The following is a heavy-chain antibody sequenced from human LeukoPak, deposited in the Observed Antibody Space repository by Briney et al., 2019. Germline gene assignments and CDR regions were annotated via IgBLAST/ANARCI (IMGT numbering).Heavy chain of an antibody. CDR3: AKTPHTYYYYMDV. V-gene: IGHV1-69*05. D-gene: IGHD4-23*01. J-gene: IGHJ6*03. Sequence: SVKVSCKASGGTFSSYAISWVRQAPGQGLVWMGGIIPIFGTANYAQKFQGRVTITTDESTSTAYMELSSLRSEDTAVYYCAKTPHTYYYYMDVWGKGTTVTVSS. CDR1: GGTFSSYA. CDR2: IIPIFGTA.